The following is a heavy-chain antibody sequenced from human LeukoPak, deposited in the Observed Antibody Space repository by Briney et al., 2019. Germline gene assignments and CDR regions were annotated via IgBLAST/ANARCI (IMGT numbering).Heavy chain of an antibody. CDR2: ISAYNGTT. V-gene: IGHV1-18*01. CDR1: GYTFTSYG. D-gene: IGHD1-26*01. Sequence: ASVPVSCKASGYTFTSYGISWVRQAPGQGLEWMGWISAYNGTTNYAQKLQGRVTMTTDTSTSTAYMELRRQRSDDSAVYYCARGSYGDYWGQGTLVTVPS. J-gene: IGHJ4*02. CDR3: ARGSYGDY.